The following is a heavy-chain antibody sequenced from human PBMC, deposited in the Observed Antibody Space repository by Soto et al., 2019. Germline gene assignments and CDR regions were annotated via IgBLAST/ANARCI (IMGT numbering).Heavy chain of an antibody. D-gene: IGHD3-10*01. V-gene: IGHV3-13*01. CDR1: GFTFSSYH. Sequence: GGSLRLSCATSGFTFSSYHMHWVRQATGKGLEWVSLIGSVGDTFYSDSVKGRFTISRENAKNSLYLQMDSLRAEDTAVYYCARELRASGSANDYWGQGT. J-gene: IGHJ4*02. CDR2: IGSVGDT. CDR3: ARELRASGSANDY.